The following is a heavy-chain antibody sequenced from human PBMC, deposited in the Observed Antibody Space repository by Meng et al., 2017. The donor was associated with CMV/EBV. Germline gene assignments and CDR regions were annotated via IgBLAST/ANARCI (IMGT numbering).Heavy chain of an antibody. CDR3: AKGIVVVPAASYYYGMDV. V-gene: IGHV3-30*02. CDR1: GFTFSSYG. D-gene: IGHD2-2*01. Sequence: GGSLRLSCAASGFTFSSYGMHWVRQAPGKGLEWVAFIRYDGSKKYYADSVKGRFTISRDNSKNTLYLQMNSLRAEDTAVYYCAKGIVVVPAASYYYGMDVWGQGTTVTVSS. CDR2: IRYDGSKK. J-gene: IGHJ6*02.